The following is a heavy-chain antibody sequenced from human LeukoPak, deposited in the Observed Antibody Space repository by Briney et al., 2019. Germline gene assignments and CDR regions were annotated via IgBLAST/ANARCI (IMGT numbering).Heavy chain of an antibody. CDR3: ARLNVDTTMAHDY. V-gene: IGHV4-39*07. CDR1: GGSISTSAYY. D-gene: IGHD5-18*01. Sequence: SETLSLTCIVSGGSISTSAYYWGWIRQPPGEGLQWIGSIYYSGNTYYNSSLKSRVTISVDTSTSQFSLKLSSVTAADTAVYYCARLNVDTTMAHDYWGQGTLVTVSS. CDR2: IYYSGNT. J-gene: IGHJ4*02.